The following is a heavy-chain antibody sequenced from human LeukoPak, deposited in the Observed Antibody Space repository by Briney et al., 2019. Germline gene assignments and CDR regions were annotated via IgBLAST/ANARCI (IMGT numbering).Heavy chain of an antibody. V-gene: IGHV2-5*02. D-gene: IGHD2-15*01. CDR2: IYWDDDK. J-gene: IGHJ4*02. CDR1: GFSLTTTGVG. Sequence: RESGPTLVKPTQTLTLTCTFSGFSLTTTGVGVGWIRQPLGKALEALAPIYWDDDKRYSHSLKSRLTISRDISRNHVVLTMTNMDPLDTATYYCAHSGGYCTHSTCYDHFDKWGQGTLVTVSS. CDR3: AHSGGYCTHSTCYDHFDK.